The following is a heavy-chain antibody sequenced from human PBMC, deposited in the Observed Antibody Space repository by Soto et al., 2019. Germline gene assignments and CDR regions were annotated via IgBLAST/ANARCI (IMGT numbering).Heavy chain of an antibody. V-gene: IGHV5-51*01. Sequence: GESLKISCMGSGYTVSTWHNFTSYWIAWVRQMPGEGLEWMGIIYPGDSDTRYSPSFQGQVTFSGDLSVNTAYLQWTSLKASDNGMYYCARFGGPALSHNWFDVWGQGTPVTVSS. D-gene: IGHD3-10*01. CDR1: GYTVSTWHNFTSYW. CDR3: ARFGGPALSHNWFDV. CDR2: IYPGDSDT. J-gene: IGHJ5*02.